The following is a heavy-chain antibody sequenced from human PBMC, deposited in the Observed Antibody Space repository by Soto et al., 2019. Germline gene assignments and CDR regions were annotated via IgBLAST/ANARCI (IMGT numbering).Heavy chain of an antibody. CDR1: GYAFTNHW. Sequence: GESLKISCQASGYAFTNHWISWVRQMPGKGLEWMGRIDPSDSYINYSPSFEGRVTISADKSISSAYLQWNSVQASDTAVYYCARHSKPVTPLTQFDHWGQGALVTVSS. D-gene: IGHD2-21*02. J-gene: IGHJ5*02. CDR3: ARHSKPVTPLTQFDH. V-gene: IGHV5-10-1*01. CDR2: IDPSDSYI.